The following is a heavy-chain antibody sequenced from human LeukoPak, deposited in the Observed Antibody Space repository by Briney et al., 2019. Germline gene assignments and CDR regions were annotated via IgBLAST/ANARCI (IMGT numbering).Heavy chain of an antibody. CDR1: GYTLTELS. J-gene: IGHJ6*02. V-gene: IGHV1-24*01. D-gene: IGHD2-15*01. CDR3: ATSGPTAGYYYYGMDV. Sequence: ASVKVSCKVSGYTLTELSMHWVRQAPGKGLEWMGGFYPEDGETIYAQKFQGRVTMTEDTSTDTAYMELSSLRSEDTAVYYCATSGPTAGYYYYGMDVWGQGTTVTVSS. CDR2: FYPEDGET.